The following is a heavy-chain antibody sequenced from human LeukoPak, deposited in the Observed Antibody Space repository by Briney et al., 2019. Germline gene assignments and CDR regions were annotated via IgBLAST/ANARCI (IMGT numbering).Heavy chain of an antibody. Sequence: SETLSLTCTVSGGSISSSSYYWGWIRQPPGKGLEWIGSIYYRGSTYYNPSLKSRVTISVDTSKNQFSLKLSSVTAADTAVYYCARKTSSGWYYFDYWGQGTLVTVSS. CDR1: GGSISSSSYY. CDR2: IYYRGST. V-gene: IGHV4-39*01. J-gene: IGHJ4*02. D-gene: IGHD6-19*01. CDR3: ARKTSSGWYYFDY.